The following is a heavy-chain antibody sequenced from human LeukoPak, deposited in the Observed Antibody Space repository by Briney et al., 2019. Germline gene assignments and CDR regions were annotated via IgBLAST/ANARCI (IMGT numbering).Heavy chain of an antibody. V-gene: IGHV3-15*07. CDR2: MKSNVDGGTT. J-gene: IGHJ4*02. D-gene: IGHD5-12*01. Sequence: GGSLRLSCVVSGIIFRDAWMNWVRQTPGKGLEWVGRMKSNVDGGTTDYAAAVEGRFTISRDDSKSTLYLQMNSLRAEDTAFYYCAKDRSAGYSGYDSEFDFWGQGTLVTVSS. CDR1: GIIFRDAW. CDR3: AKDRSAGYSGYDSEFDF.